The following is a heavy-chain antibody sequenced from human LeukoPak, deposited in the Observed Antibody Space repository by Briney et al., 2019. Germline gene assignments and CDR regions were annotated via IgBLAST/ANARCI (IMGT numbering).Heavy chain of an antibody. CDR1: GGSISSYY. J-gene: IGHJ4*02. V-gene: IGHV4-59*01. CDR2: IHYIGSS. CDR3: ASLSVGEYYFDY. Sequence: SETLSLTCSVSGGSISSYYWSWIRQPPGKGLEWIGYIHYIGSSNYNPSLKSRVAISVDTSKSQFSLKLSSVTAADTAVYYCASLSVGEYYFDYWGQGTLVTVSS. D-gene: IGHD3-16*01.